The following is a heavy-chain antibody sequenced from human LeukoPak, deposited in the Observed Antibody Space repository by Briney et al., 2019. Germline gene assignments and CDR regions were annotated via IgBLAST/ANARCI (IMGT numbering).Heavy chain of an antibody. CDR3: AREKGYKYDY. J-gene: IGHJ4*02. D-gene: IGHD5-24*01. CDR1: GGSLSSYY. CDR2: IYHSGST. V-gene: IGHV4-59*01. Sequence: SETLSLTCTVSGGSLSSYYWSWIRQPPGKGLEWIGSIYHSGSTNYNPSLKSRVTISVDTSKNQYSLKLRSVTAADTAVYYCAREKGYKYDYWGQGTLVTVSS.